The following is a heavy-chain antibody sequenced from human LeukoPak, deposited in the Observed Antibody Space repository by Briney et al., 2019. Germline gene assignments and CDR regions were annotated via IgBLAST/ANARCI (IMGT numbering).Heavy chain of an antibody. CDR3: ARAGEARGEYYFDY. D-gene: IGHD3-16*01. V-gene: IGHV4-4*09. Sequence: SETLSLTCTVAGGSISSYYWSWIRQPPGKGLEWIGYIYTSGSTNYNPSLKSRVTMSVDTSKNQFSLKLSSVTAADTAVYYCARAGEARGEYYFDYWGQGTLVTVSS. J-gene: IGHJ4*02. CDR2: IYTSGST. CDR1: GGSISSYY.